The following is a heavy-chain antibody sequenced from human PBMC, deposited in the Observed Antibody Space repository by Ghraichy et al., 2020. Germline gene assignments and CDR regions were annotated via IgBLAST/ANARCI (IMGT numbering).Heavy chain of an antibody. V-gene: IGHV1-18*01. CDR3: ARVPLGGSDWFDP. Sequence: ASVKVSCKASGYTFINYGINWVRQAPGQGLEWMGWINPYNGDTNYAQNFQGRVTMTTATSTSTAYMELRNLRSDDTAVYYCARVPLGGSDWFDPWGQGTLVTVSS. D-gene: IGHD3-16*01. J-gene: IGHJ5*02. CDR2: INPYNGDT. CDR1: GYTFINYG.